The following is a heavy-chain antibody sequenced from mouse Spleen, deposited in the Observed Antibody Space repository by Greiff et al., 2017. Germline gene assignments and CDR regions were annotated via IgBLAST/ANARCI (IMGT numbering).Heavy chain of an antibody. Sequence: EVHLVESGGGLVKLGGSLKLSCAASGFTFSSYYMSWVRQTPEKRLEWVATISSGGGSTYYPDSVKGRFTISRDNAKNTLYLQMSSLNSEDTAVYYCARDRAVVNYFDYWGQGTLVTVSA. CDR2: ISSGGGST. V-gene: IGHV5-12-1*01. D-gene: IGHD1-1*01. J-gene: IGHJ3*01. CDR3: ARDRAVVNYFDY. CDR1: GFTFSSYY.